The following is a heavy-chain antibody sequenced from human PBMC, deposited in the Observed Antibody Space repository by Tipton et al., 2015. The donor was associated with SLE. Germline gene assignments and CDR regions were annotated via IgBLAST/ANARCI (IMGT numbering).Heavy chain of an antibody. J-gene: IGHJ3*01. Sequence: SLRLSCAASGFTFSTYTMHWVRQAPGKGLEWVAVISYDGSNKYYADSVKGRFTISRDNSKNTLYLQMSSLRAEDTAVYYCGKSLYDSSVYRQDDAFDVWGQGTMVTVSS. CDR1: GFTFSTYT. D-gene: IGHD3-22*01. V-gene: IGHV3-30*04. CDR2: ISYDGSNK. CDR3: GKSLYDSSVYRQDDAFDV.